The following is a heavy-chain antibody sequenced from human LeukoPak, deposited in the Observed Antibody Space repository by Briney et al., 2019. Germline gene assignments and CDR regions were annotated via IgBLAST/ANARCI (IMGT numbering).Heavy chain of an antibody. CDR2: IYYSGST. J-gene: IGHJ5*02. V-gene: IGHV4-39*01. CDR3: ARQLRLGGSAFDP. CDR1: GGSISSSSYY. Sequence: PETPSLTCTVSGGSISSSSYYWGWIRQPPGKGLEWIGSIYYSGSTYYNPSLKSRVTISVDTSKNQFSLKLSSVTAADTAVYYCARQLRLGGSAFDPWGQGTLVTVSS. D-gene: IGHD3-16*01.